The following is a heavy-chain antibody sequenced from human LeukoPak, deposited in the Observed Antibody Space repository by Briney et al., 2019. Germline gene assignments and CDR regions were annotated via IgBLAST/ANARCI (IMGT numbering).Heavy chain of an antibody. V-gene: IGHV4-61*05. J-gene: IGHJ4*02. CDR1: GGSISSSSYY. CDR2: IYYSGST. CDR3: ARVSSSGWLGTIIDY. D-gene: IGHD6-13*01. Sequence: SETLSLTCTVSGGSISSSSYYWGWIRQPPGKGLEWIGYIYYSGSTNYNPSLKSRVTISVDTSKNQFSLKLSSVTAADTAVYYCARVSSSGWLGTIIDYWGQGTLVTVSS.